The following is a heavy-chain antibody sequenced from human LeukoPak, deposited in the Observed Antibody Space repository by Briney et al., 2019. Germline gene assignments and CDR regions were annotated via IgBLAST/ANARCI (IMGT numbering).Heavy chain of an antibody. D-gene: IGHD3-10*02. CDR3: AELGITMIGGV. J-gene: IGHJ6*04. V-gene: IGHV3-48*03. CDR1: GFTFSSYE. CDR2: ISSSGSTI. Sequence: GGSLRLSCAASGFTFSSYEMNWVRQGPGRGLEWVSYISSSGSTIYYADSVKGRFTISRDNAKNSLYLQMNSLRAEDTAVYYCAELGITMIGGVWGKGTTVTISS.